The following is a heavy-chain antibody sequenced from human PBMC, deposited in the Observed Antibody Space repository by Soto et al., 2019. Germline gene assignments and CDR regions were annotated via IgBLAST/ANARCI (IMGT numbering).Heavy chain of an antibody. CDR1: GGSISSSSYY. Sequence: SETLSLTCTVSGGSISSSSYYWGWIRQPPGKGLEWIGSIYYSGSTYYNPSLKSRVTISVDTSKNQFSLKLSSVTAADTAVYYCASYSGSYYGDYWGQGTLVTVSS. D-gene: IGHD1-26*01. V-gene: IGHV4-39*01. CDR2: IYYSGST. J-gene: IGHJ4*02. CDR3: ASYSGSYYGDY.